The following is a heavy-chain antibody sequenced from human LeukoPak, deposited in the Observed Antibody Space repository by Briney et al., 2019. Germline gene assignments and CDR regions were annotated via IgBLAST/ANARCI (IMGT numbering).Heavy chain of an antibody. D-gene: IGHD4-17*01. Sequence: PSQTLSLTCTVSGGSISSGGYYWSWIRQHPGKGLEWIGYIYYSGSTYYNPSLKSRVTISVDTSKNQFSLKLSSVTAADTAVYYCARGETTDNWFDPWGQGTLVTVSS. CDR3: ARGETTDNWFDP. V-gene: IGHV4-31*03. CDR1: GGSISSGGYY. CDR2: IYYSGST. J-gene: IGHJ5*02.